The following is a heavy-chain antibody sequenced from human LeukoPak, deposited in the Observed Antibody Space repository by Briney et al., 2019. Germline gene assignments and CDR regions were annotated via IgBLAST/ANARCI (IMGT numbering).Heavy chain of an antibody. Sequence: ASVKVSCKASGYTFTGYYMHWVRQAPGKGLEWMGGFDPEDGETIYAQKFQGRVTMTEDTSTDTAYMELSSLRSEDTAVYYCATDMVRGVIISAFDIWGQGTMVTVSS. D-gene: IGHD3-10*01. J-gene: IGHJ3*02. CDR3: ATDMVRGVIISAFDI. CDR2: FDPEDGET. CDR1: GYTFTGYY. V-gene: IGHV1-24*01.